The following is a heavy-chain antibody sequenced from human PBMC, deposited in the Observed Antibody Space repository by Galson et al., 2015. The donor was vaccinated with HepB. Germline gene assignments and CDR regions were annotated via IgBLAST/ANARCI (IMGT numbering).Heavy chain of an antibody. D-gene: IGHD3-22*01. Sequence: SVKVSCKASGYTFTSYGISWVRQAPGQGLEWMGWISAYNGNTNYAQKLQGRVTMTTDTSTSTAYMELRSLRSDDTAVYYCARVSDYYDSSGHPDYWGQGTLVTVSS. J-gene: IGHJ4*02. V-gene: IGHV1-18*04. CDR1: GYTFTSYG. CDR3: ARVSDYYDSSGHPDY. CDR2: ISAYNGNT.